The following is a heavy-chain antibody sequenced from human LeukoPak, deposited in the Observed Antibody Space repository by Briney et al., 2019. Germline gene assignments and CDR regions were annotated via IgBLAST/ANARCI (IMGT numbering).Heavy chain of an antibody. CDR2: MNPNSGNT. V-gene: IGHV1-8*01. D-gene: IGHD3-3*01. J-gene: IGHJ5*02. Sequence: ASVKVSCKAPGYTFTSYDINWVRQATGQGLEWMGWMNPNSGNTGYAQKFQGRVTMTRNTSISTAYMELSSLRSEDTAVYYCARGNTYYDFWSGTYNWFDPWGQGTLVTVSS. CDR3: ARGNTYYDFWSGTYNWFDP. CDR1: GYTFTSYD.